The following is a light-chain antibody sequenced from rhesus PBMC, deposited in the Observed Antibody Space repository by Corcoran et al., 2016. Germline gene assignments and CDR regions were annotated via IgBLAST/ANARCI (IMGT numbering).Light chain of an antibody. V-gene: IGKV3-24*01. CDR1: QSVRNT. J-gene: IGKJ1*01. Sequence: EIVMTQSPATLSLSPGERATLSCRVSQSVRNTLAWYQQKPGPEPRLLINGGAIRATGIPARFSGSGSGTDITLTISGLPPEDIATYYCQHHHSYPPAFGQGTKVEVK. CDR3: QHHHSYPPA. CDR2: GGA.